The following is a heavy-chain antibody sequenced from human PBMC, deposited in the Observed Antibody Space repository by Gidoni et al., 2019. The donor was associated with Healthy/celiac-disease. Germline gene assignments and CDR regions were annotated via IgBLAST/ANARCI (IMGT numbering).Heavy chain of an antibody. CDR1: GFPFSSYS. CDR3: ARVWNVVDGMDV. CDR2: ISSSSSYI. V-gene: IGHV3-21*01. D-gene: IGHD1-1*01. Sequence: EVQLVESGGGLVKPGGSLRLSCAASGFPFSSYSMNWVRQAPGKGLEWVSSISSSSSYIYYADSVKGRFTISRDNAKNSLYLQMNSLRAEDTAVYYCARVWNVVDGMDVWGQGTTVTVSS. J-gene: IGHJ6*02.